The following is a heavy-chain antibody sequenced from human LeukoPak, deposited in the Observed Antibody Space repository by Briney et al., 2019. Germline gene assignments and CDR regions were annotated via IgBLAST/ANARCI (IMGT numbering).Heavy chain of an antibody. D-gene: IGHD1-1*01. Sequence: ASVKVSCKTSGYAFTTYDINWVRQAAGQGLEWIGWMNPNSGNTGYAQKFQGRVTMTRSTSISTAHMDLSSLRSDDTAVYYCARVNGPVDYWGQGTLVTVSS. CDR2: MNPNSGNT. V-gene: IGHV1-8*01. CDR1: GYAFTTYD. CDR3: ARVNGPVDY. J-gene: IGHJ4*02.